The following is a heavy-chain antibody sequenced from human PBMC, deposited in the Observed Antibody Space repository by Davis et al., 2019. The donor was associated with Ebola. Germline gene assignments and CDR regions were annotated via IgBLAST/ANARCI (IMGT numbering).Heavy chain of an antibody. Sequence: GESLKISCAASGFTFSSYGMHWVRQAPGKGLEWVAVISYDGSNKYYADSVKGRFTISRDNSKNTLYLQMNSLRAEDTAVYYCAKTRAWYYYYMDVWGKGTTVTVSS. CDR3: AKTRAWYYYYMDV. CDR1: GFTFSSYG. CDR2: ISYDGSNK. V-gene: IGHV3-30*18. J-gene: IGHJ6*03.